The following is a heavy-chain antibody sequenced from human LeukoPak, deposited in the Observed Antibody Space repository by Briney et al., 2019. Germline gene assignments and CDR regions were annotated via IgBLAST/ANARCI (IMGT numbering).Heavy chain of an antibody. CDR3: ARTPIYYYDNSGYYN. J-gene: IGHJ4*02. Sequence: PSETLSLTCAVYGGSFSGYYWSWIRQPPGKGLEWIGEINHSGSTNYNPSLKSRVTISVDTSKNQFSLKLSSVTAADTAVYFCARTPIYYYDNSGYYNWGQGTLVTVSS. D-gene: IGHD3-22*01. CDR2: INHSGST. CDR1: GGSFSGYY. V-gene: IGHV4-34*01.